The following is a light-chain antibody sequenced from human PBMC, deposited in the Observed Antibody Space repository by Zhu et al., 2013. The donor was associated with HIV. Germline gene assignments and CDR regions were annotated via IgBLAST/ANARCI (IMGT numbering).Light chain of an antibody. CDR1: QSISTN. V-gene: IGKV3-15*01. J-gene: IGKJ2*04. CDR3: QQYNNWPMCS. CDR2: GAS. Sequence: ELDMTQSPATLSVSPGERVSLSCRASQSISTNLAWYHQKPGQSPRLLIYGASTRATGIPARFSGSGSGTEFTLTISSLQSEDFAVYYCQQYNNWPMCSFGQGTKLEI.